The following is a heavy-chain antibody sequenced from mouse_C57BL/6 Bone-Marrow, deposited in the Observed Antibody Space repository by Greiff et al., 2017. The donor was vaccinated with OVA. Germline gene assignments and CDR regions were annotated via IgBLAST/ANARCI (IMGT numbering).Heavy chain of an antibody. J-gene: IGHJ4*01. CDR2: IHPNSGST. D-gene: IGHD1-2*01. V-gene: IGHV1-64*01. Sequence: VQLQQPGAELVKPGASVKLSCKASGYTFTSYWMHWVKQRPGQGLEWIGMIHPNSGSTNYNEKFKSKATLTVDKSSSTAYMQLSSLTSEDSAVYYCARPSLRRYAMDYWGQGTSVTVSS. CDR3: ARPSLRRYAMDY. CDR1: GYTFTSYW.